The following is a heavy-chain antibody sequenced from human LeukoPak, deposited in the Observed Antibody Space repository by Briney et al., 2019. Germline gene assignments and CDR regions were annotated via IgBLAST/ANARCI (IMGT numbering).Heavy chain of an antibody. CDR3: ARGGRGYSSGWYLSL. D-gene: IGHD6-19*01. J-gene: IGHJ4*02. Sequence: SETLSLTCAVYGGSFSGYYWSWLRQPPGKGLEWIGEINHSGSTNYNPSLKSRVTISVDTSKNQFSLKLSSVTAADTAVYYCARGGRGYSSGWYLSLWGQGTLVTVSS. CDR2: INHSGST. V-gene: IGHV4-34*01. CDR1: GGSFSGYY.